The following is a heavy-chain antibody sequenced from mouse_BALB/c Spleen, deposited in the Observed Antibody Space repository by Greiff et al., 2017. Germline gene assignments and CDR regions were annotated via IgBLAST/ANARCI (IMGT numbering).Heavy chain of an antibody. J-gene: IGHJ4*01. D-gene: IGHD1-1*01. CDR2: ISSGGSYT. Sequence: EVMLVESGGGLVKPGGSLKLSCAASGFTFSSYAMSWVRQTPEKRLEWVATISSGGSYTYYPDSVKGRFTISRDNAKNTLYLQMSSLRSEDTAMYYCARHGSSYYAMDYWGQGTSVTVSS. CDR1: GFTFSSYA. CDR3: ARHGSSYYAMDY. V-gene: IGHV5-9-3*01.